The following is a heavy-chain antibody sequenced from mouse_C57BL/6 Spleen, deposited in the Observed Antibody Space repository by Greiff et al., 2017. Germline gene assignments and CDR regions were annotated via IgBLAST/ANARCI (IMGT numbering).Heavy chain of an antibody. CDR3: ARGLGYCHYYAMDY. J-gene: IGHJ4*01. CDR1: GYAFSSSW. Sequence: QVQLQQSGPELVKPGASVKISCKASGYAFSSSWMNWVKQRPGKGLEWIGRIYPGDGDTNYNGKFKGKATLTADKSSSTAYMQLSSLTSEDSAVYFCARGLGYCHYYAMDYWGQGTSVTVSS. D-gene: IGHD2-3*01. CDR2: IYPGDGDT. V-gene: IGHV1-82*01.